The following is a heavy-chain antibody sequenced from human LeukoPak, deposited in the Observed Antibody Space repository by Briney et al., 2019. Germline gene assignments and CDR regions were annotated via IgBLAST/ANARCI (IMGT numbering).Heavy chain of an antibody. CDR2: IYYSGST. CDR3: ARGGYCSSTSCYTGTLDY. V-gene: IGHV4-59*01. J-gene: IGHJ4*02. CDR1: GGSISSYY. D-gene: IGHD2-2*02. Sequence: PSETLSLTCTVSGGSISSYYWSWIRQPPGKGLEWIGYIYYSGSTNYNPSLKSRVTISVDTSKNQFSLKLSSVTAADTAVYYCARGGYCSSTSCYTGTLDYWGQGTLVTVSS.